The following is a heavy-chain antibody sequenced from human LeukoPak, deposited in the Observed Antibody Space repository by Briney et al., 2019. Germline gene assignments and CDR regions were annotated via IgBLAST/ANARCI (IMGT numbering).Heavy chain of an antibody. J-gene: IGHJ4*02. CDR3: ARDGIYDSSGYYYYFDY. Sequence: SETLSLTCAVYGGSFSGYYWSWIRQPPGKGLEWIGEINHSGSTNYNPSLKSRVTISVDTSKNQFSLKLSSVTAADTAVYYCARDGIYDSSGYYYYFDYWGQGTLATVSS. CDR2: INHSGST. V-gene: IGHV4-34*01. CDR1: GGSFSGYY. D-gene: IGHD3-22*01.